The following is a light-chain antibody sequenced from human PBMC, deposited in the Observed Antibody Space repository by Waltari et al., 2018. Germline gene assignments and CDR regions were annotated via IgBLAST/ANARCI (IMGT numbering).Light chain of an antibody. J-gene: IGKJ2*04. CDR1: QSVSSS. CDR3: LQRSNWPRS. CDR2: GAS. V-gene: IGKV3-15*01. Sequence: EIVLTQSPATLSLSPGERATLSCRASQSVSSSLAWYQQKSGQAPRLLIYGASSRATGSPDTFSGSGSGTDVTLALSSLGPEGVAVYYCLQRSNWPRSFGQGTKVEIK.